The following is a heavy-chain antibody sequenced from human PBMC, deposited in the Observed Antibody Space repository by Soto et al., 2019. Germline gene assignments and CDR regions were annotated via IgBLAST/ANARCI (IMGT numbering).Heavy chain of an antibody. J-gene: IGHJ6*02. CDR3: AKGKATIVRYYGMDV. CDR2: ISGSGGST. V-gene: IGHV3-23*01. CDR1: GFTFSSYA. Sequence: EVQLLESGVGLVQPGGSLRLSCAASGFTFSSYAMSWGRQAPGKGLEWVSAISGSGGSTYYADSVKGRFTISRDNSKNWQYLQMNSLRAEETAVYYCAKGKATIVRYYGMDVWGQGTTVTVSS. D-gene: IGHD3-10*01.